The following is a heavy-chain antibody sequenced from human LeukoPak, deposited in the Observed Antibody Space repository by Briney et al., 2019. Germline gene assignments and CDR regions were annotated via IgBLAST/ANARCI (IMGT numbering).Heavy chain of an antibody. V-gene: IGHV5-51*01. CDR3: AGRLIRGSRNWYFDL. D-gene: IGHD2-8*01. J-gene: IGHJ2*01. CDR2: IYPGDSDT. Sequence: GESLKISCKGSGYSFTSYWIGWVRQMPGKGLEWMGIIYPGDSDTRYSPSFQGQVTISADKSISTAYLQWSSLKASDTAMYYCAGRLIRGSRNWYFDLWGRGTLVTVSS. CDR1: GYSFTSYW.